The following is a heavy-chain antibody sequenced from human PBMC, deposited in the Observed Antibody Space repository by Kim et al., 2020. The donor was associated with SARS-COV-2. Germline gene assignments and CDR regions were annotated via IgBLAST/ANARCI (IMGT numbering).Heavy chain of an antibody. CDR3: AREGRVHDILTGYYY. CDR2: ISYDGSNK. V-gene: IGHV3-30*04. Sequence: GGSLRLSCAASGFTFSSYAMHWVRQAPGKGLEWVAVISYDGSNKYYADSVKGRFTISRDNSKNTLYLQMNSLRAEDTAVYYCAREGRVHDILTGYYYWGQGTLVTVSS. D-gene: IGHD3-9*01. J-gene: IGHJ4*02. CDR1: GFTFSSYA.